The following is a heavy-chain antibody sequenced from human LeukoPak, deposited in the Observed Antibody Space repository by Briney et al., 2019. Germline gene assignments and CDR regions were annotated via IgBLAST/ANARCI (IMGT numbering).Heavy chain of an antibody. CDR1: GFTFSSYA. V-gene: IGHV3-30-3*01. CDR3: ARDGPQQLADY. Sequence: GGSLRLSCAASGFTFSSYAMHWVRQAPGKGLEWVAVISYDGSNKYYADSVKGRFTISRDNSKNTLYLQMNSLRAEDTAVYYCARDGPQQLADYWGQGTLVTVSS. J-gene: IGHJ4*02. CDR2: ISYDGSNK. D-gene: IGHD6-13*01.